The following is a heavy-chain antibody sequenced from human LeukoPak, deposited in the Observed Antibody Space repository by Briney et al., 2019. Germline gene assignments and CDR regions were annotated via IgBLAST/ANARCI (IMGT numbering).Heavy chain of an antibody. J-gene: IGHJ4*02. CDR2: IYPGDSDT. CDR3: ARHPTPGDSSGYYYPEGFDY. D-gene: IGHD3-22*01. Sequence: GESLKISCKGSGYSFTSYWIGWVRQMPGKGLEWMGIIYPGDSDTRYSPSFQGQVTISADKSISTAYLQWSSLKASDTAMYCCARHPTPGDSSGYYYPEGFDYWGQGTLVTVSS. V-gene: IGHV5-51*01. CDR1: GYSFTSYW.